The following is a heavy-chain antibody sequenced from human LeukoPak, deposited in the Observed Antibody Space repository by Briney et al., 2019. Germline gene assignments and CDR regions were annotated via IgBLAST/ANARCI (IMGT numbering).Heavy chain of an antibody. D-gene: IGHD5-12*01. Sequence: SETLSLTCTVSGGSISSYYWSWIRQPPGKGLEWIGYIYYSGSTNYNPSLKSRVTISVDTSKNQFSLKLSSVTAADTAVYYCARHGGNIVATTYFDYWGQGTLVTVSS. CDR3: ARHGGNIVATTYFDY. J-gene: IGHJ4*02. CDR2: IYYSGST. CDR1: GGSISSYY. V-gene: IGHV4-59*08.